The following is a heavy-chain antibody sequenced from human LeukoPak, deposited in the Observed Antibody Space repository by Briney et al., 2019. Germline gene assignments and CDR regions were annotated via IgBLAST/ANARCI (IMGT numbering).Heavy chain of an antibody. CDR3: ARDLPYYFDY. CDR1: GYTFSNYW. V-gene: IGHV3-74*01. Sequence: GGSLKLSCAASGYTFSNYWMDWARQAPGKGLVWVSRINSDGSSTSYADSVKGRFTISRDNAKNSMYLQMNSLRAEDTAVYYCARDLPYYFDYWGQGTLVTVSS. CDR2: INSDGSST. J-gene: IGHJ4*02.